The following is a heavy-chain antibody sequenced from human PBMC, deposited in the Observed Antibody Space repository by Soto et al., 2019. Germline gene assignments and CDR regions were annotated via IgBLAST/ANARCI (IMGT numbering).Heavy chain of an antibody. CDR2: MNPNRGNT. Sequence: QVQLVQSGAEVKKPGASVKVSCKASGYTFTSYDINWVRQATGQGLEWMGWMNPNRGNTGYAQKFQGRVTMTRNTSISTAYMEPSSLRSEDTAVYYCAKSISGLPGVHYYHGMDVWGQGTTVTVSS. CDR3: AKSISGLPGVHYYHGMDV. V-gene: IGHV1-8*01. J-gene: IGHJ6*02. D-gene: IGHD3-10*01. CDR1: GYTFTSYD.